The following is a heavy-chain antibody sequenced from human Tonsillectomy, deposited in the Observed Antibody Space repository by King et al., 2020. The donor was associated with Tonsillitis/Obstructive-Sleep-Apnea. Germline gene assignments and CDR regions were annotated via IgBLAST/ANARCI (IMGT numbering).Heavy chain of an antibody. CDR2: IIPILGIA. CDR1: GGTFSSYA. Sequence: VQLVESGAEVKKPGSSVKVSCKASGGTFSSYAISWVRQAPGQGLEWMGRIIPILGIANYAQKFQGRVTITADKSTSTAYMELSSLRSEDTAVYYCARVAGYSSSWYYFDLWGRGTLVTVSS. D-gene: IGHD6-13*01. J-gene: IGHJ2*01. CDR3: ARVAGYSSSWYYFDL. V-gene: IGHV1-69*09.